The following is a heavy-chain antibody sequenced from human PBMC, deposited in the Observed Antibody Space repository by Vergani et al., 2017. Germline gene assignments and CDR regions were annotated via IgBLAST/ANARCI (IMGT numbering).Heavy chain of an antibody. D-gene: IGHD6-13*01. CDR1: GGSFSGYY. CDR3: ARVFIAAARSFDC. Sequence: QVQLQQWGAGLLTPSETLSLTCAVYGGSFSGYYWSWIRQPPGKGLEWIGEINHSGSTNYNPSLKSRVTISVDTSKNQFSLKLSSVTAADMAVYYCARVFIAAARSFDCWGQGTLVTVSS. CDR2: INHSGST. V-gene: IGHV4-34*01. J-gene: IGHJ4*02.